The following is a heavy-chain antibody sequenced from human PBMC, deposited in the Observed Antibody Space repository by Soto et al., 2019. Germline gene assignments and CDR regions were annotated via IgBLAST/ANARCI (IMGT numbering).Heavy chain of an antibody. D-gene: IGHD6-13*01. J-gene: IGHJ4*02. Sequence: GGSLRLSCAASGFTFSTYAMAWVRQAPGQGLEWVSAISGSGASTYYADSVKGRFTISRDNSKNTLYLQMNSLRAEDTAVYYCATLPQGSRIAAAGTFDYWGQGTLVTVSS. CDR2: ISGSGAST. CDR1: GFTFSTYA. V-gene: IGHV3-23*01. CDR3: ATLPQGSRIAAAGTFDY.